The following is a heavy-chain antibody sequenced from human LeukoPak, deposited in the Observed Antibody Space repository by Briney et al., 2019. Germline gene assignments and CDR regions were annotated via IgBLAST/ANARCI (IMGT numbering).Heavy chain of an antibody. J-gene: IGHJ3*02. CDR3: ATELRESGASSRNAFDI. Sequence: GGSLRLSCTASGFTFSTYWMHWVRQAPGKGLVWVSLINSDGSYTDFADSVKGRFTIPRDNAQSTLYLQMNSLRAEDTAVYYCATELRESGASSRNAFDIWGQGTVVSVSS. D-gene: IGHD2-15*01. V-gene: IGHV3-74*01. CDR1: GFTFSTYW. CDR2: INSDGSYT.